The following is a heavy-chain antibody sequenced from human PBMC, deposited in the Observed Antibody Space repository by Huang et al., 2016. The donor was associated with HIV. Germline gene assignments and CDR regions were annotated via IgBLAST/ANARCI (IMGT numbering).Heavy chain of an antibody. Sequence: QVQLVQSGAAVKKPGASVKVSCKASGYSFTPYALHWVRQAPGHRLEWMGWINPGNGNTKYSQKFQGRVTITRDTSAGTVYMEVSSLTFEDTAVYYCAREFVIFGAPLWPAYWGQGTLISVSS. CDR3: AREFVIFGAPLWPAY. CDR2: INPGNGNT. J-gene: IGHJ4*02. CDR1: GYSFTPYA. V-gene: IGHV1-3*01. D-gene: IGHD2-21*01.